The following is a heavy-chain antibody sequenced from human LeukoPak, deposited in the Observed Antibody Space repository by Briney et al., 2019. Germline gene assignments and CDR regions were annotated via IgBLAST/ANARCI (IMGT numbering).Heavy chain of an antibody. Sequence: GASVKVSCKASGYTFTGYYMHWVRQAPGQGLEWMGWINPNSGGTNYAQKFQGRVTMTRDTSISTAYMELRSLRSDDTAVYYCARDLPYSSSWESIDYWGQGTLVTVSP. CDR3: ARDLPYSSSWESIDY. CDR1: GYTFTGYY. J-gene: IGHJ4*02. D-gene: IGHD6-13*01. V-gene: IGHV1-2*02. CDR2: INPNSGGT.